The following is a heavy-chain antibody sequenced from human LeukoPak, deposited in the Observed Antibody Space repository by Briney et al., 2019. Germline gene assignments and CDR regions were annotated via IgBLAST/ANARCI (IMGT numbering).Heavy chain of an antibody. CDR2: INPNSGAI. J-gene: IGHJ4*02. CDR1: GYTFTGYY. CDR3: ARDRGDDFWGGFDY. D-gene: IGHD3-3*01. Sequence: ASVKVSCKASGYTFTGYYIHWVRQAPGQGLEWRGWINPNSGAIDYAQRFQGRVTVTRDTSISTAYMQLSGLRSDDTAVYYCARDRGDDFWGGFDYWGQGTLVTVSS. V-gene: IGHV1-2*02.